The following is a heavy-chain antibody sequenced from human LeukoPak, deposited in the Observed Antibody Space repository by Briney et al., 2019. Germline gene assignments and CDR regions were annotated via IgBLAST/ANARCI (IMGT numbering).Heavy chain of an antibody. CDR1: GFTFSSYG. V-gene: IGHV3-33*01. D-gene: IGHD6-6*01. CDR2: IWYDGSNK. Sequence: PGRSLRLSCAASGFTFSSYGMHWVRQAPGKGLEWVAVIWYDGSNKYYADSVKGRFTISRDDAKNTLYLQINSLRAEDTAVYYCARVLIAARQQAFDYWGQGTLVTVSS. CDR3: ARVLIAARQQAFDY. J-gene: IGHJ4*02.